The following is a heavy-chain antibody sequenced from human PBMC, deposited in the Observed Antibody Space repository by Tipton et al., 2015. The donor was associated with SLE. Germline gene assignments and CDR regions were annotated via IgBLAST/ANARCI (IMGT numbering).Heavy chain of an antibody. CDR2: IRYDGSNR. V-gene: IGHV3-30*02. CDR1: GFTFSSYS. J-gene: IGHJ4*02. Sequence: SLRLSCAASGFTFSSYSMNWVRQAPGKGLEWLAFIRYDGSNRYHADSVKGRFTISRDNSKNMLFLQMDSLRVEDTAVYYCAKDGLYSSAWYFDYWGRGTLITVSS. CDR3: AKDGLYSSAWYFDY. D-gene: IGHD3-22*01.